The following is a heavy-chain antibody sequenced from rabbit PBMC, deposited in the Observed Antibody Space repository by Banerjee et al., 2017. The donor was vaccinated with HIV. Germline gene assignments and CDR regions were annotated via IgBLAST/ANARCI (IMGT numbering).Heavy chain of an antibody. CDR3: ARDPVLYGTL. J-gene: IGHJ4*01. Sequence: EESGGDLVKPGASLTLTRTASGFDFSSGVMCWVRQAPGKGLEWIGYIDPGFGGTYYANSVKGRFTISRSTSLDTVDLKMTSLTAADTATYFCARDPVLYGTLWGQGTLVTVS. CDR2: IDPGFGGT. CDR1: GFDFSSGV. D-gene: IGHD3-1*01. V-gene: IGHV1S47*01.